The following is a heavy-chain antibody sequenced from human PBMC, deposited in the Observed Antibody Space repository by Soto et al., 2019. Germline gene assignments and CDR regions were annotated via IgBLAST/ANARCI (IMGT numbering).Heavy chain of an antibody. D-gene: IGHD1-1*01. J-gene: IGHJ4*02. V-gene: IGHV4-39*01. Sequence: TSDTLSLTCNASGGSITSSGSAWGWIRQSPGKGLEWIGTIDYSGNIYYIPSLKSRITISVDTSKNQISLKLSSVTAADTAVYYCERHIHNQGFEYYFDSWGQGTLVNVSS. CDR2: IDYSGNI. CDR3: ERHIHNQGFEYYFDS. CDR1: GGSITSSGSA.